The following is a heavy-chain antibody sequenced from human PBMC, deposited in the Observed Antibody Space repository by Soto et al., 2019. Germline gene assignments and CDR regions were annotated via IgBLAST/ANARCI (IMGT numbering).Heavy chain of an antibody. J-gene: IGHJ6*02. V-gene: IGHV3-33*01. CDR3: ARDNSDKYYDFWSGYSPALLYYYYGMDV. Sequence: GGSLRLSCAASGFTFSSYGMHWVRQAPGKGLEWVAVIWYDGSNKYYADSVKGRFTISRDNSKNTLYLQMNSLRAEDTAVYYCARDNSDKYYDFWSGYSPALLYYYYGMDVWGQGTTVTVSS. CDR1: GFTFSSYG. CDR2: IWYDGSNK. D-gene: IGHD3-3*01.